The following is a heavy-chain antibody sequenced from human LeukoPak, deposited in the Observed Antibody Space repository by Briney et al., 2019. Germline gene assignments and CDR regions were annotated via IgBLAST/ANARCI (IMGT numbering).Heavy chain of an antibody. CDR1: GLTLSRYD. J-gene: IGHJ6*02. CDR2: IGTRGDT. CDR3: VRAPPYSSASWGYYGMDV. Sequence: GGSLRLSCAASGLTLSRYDMHWVRQATGEGLEWVSAIGTRGDTYYAGSVKGRFTMSRENAKNSLYLQMNSLSAGDTAAYYCVRAPPYSSASWGYYGMDVWGQGTTVTVSS. V-gene: IGHV3-13*01. D-gene: IGHD6-19*01.